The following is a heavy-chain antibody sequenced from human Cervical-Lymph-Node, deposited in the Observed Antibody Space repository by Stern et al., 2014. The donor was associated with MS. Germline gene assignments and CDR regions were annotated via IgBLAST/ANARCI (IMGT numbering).Heavy chain of an antibody. J-gene: IGHJ4*02. CDR3: ARDYEDTSMLFDH. CDR2: ISYDGNHK. D-gene: IGHD2-8*01. V-gene: IGHV3-30*03. Sequence: AQLVESGGAVVPPGRSLRLSCAASGFTFSSYGMPLVRPAPGKGLAWVTVISYDGNHKYYAASVKGRFTISRDNSKNTLHLQMNSVTPDDTAIYYCARDYEDTSMLFDHWGQGTLVTVSS. CDR1: GFTFSSYG.